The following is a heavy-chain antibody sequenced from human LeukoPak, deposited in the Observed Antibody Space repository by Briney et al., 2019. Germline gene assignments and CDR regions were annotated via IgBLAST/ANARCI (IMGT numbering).Heavy chain of an antibody. D-gene: IGHD2/OR15-2a*01. J-gene: IGHJ4*02. Sequence: KPSETLSLTCAVSGYSISSGYYWGWIRQPPGKGLEWIGSIYHSGSTYYNPSLKSRVTISVDTSKNQFSLKLSSVTAADTAVYYCARARIFLGRFDYWGQGTLVTVSS. CDR3: ARARIFLGRFDY. CDR1: GYSISSGYY. CDR2: IYHSGST. V-gene: IGHV4-38-2*01.